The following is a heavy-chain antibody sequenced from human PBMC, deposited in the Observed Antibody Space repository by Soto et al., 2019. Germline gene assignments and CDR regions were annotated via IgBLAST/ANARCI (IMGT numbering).Heavy chain of an antibody. D-gene: IGHD1-1*01. CDR2: FYPGDSET. CDR3: ARSPAGNFLDPLEY. J-gene: IGHJ4*02. Sequence: PWESLKISCEPSGYRFTDYWIVWVRQLPEKGLEWMEIFYPGDSETKYSTSLQGQVTLSAYKASMSAYLQWSSLHAPDTATYFRARSPAGNFLDPLEYWGLRTVVTVCS. CDR1: GYRFTDYW. V-gene: IGHV5-51*01.